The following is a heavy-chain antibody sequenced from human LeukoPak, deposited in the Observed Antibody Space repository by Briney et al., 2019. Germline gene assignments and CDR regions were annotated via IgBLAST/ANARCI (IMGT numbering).Heavy chain of an antibody. CDR2: ISSSSSYI. V-gene: IGHV3-21*01. D-gene: IGHD2-2*01. Sequence: PGGSLRLSCAASGFTSRSNTMNWVRQAPGKGLEWVSSISSSSSYIYYADSVRGRFTISRDNAKNSLYLQMNSLSAEDTAVYYCARDQCSSTSCYCAYWGQGTLVTVSS. CDR3: ARDQCSSTSCYCAY. J-gene: IGHJ4*02. CDR1: GFTSRSNT.